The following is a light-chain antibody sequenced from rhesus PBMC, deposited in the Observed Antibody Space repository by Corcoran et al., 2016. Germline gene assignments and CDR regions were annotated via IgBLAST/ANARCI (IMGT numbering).Light chain of an antibody. Sequence: DIQMTQSPSSLSASVGDRVTITCRASENVNNYLNWYQQKPGKAPKLLIYKASTLQSGVPSRFSGSGSGTDYTLTISSLQPEDFATYYCLQHNSYPPTFGQGTKVEIK. CDR1: ENVNNY. CDR2: KAS. J-gene: IGKJ1*01. V-gene: IGKV1-74*01. CDR3: LQHNSYPPT.